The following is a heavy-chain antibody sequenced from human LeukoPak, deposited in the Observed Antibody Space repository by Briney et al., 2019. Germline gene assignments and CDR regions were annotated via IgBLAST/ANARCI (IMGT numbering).Heavy chain of an antibody. D-gene: IGHD3-10*01. V-gene: IGHV3-74*01. CDR3: ARVKTGLFEIFDY. Sequence: GGSLRLSCAASGFTFSSHWMHWVRQAPGKGLVWVSRINSDGSSISYADSVKGRFTISRDNAKNTLYLQMNSLRAEDTAVYYCARVKTGLFEIFDYWGQGTLVTVSS. J-gene: IGHJ4*02. CDR2: INSDGSSI. CDR1: GFTFSSHW.